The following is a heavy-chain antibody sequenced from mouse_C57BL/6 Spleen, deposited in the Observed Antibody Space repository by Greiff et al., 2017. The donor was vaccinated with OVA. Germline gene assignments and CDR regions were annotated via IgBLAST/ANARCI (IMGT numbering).Heavy chain of an antibody. CDR1: GYTFTDYN. Sequence: EVKLQESGPELVKPGASVKMSCKASGYTFTDYNMHWVKQSHGKSLEWIGYINPNNGGTSYNQKFKGKATLTVNKSSSTAYMELRSLTSEDSAVYYCARGSKGYFDYWGQGTTLTVSS. D-gene: IGHD1-3*01. J-gene: IGHJ2*01. CDR3: ARGSKGYFDY. CDR2: INPNNGGT. V-gene: IGHV1-22*01.